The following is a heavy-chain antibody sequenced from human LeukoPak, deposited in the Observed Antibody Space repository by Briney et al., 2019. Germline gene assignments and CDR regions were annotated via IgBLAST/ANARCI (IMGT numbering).Heavy chain of an antibody. CDR1: GDSISGSSYY. J-gene: IGHJ5*02. CDR3: ARSGYDSSGYFWDWFDP. V-gene: IGHV4-39*07. D-gene: IGHD3-22*01. Sequence: KPSETLSLTCTVSGDSISGSSYYWDWIRQPPGKGLEWIGNVYYSTNTYYNPSLKSRVTISVDTSKNQFSLKLSSVTAADTAVYYCARSGYDSSGYFWDWFDPWGQGTLVTVSS. CDR2: VYYSTNT.